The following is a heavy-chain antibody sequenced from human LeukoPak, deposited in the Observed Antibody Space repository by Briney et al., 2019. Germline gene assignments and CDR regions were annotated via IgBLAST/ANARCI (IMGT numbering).Heavy chain of an antibody. J-gene: IGHJ4*02. CDR2: ISYDGSNK. CDR1: GSTFSSYA. CDR3: AREVDRRGYFDY. D-gene: IGHD2-15*01. V-gene: IGHV3-30*04. Sequence: GGSLRLSCAASGSTFSSYAMHWVRQAPGKGLEWVAVISYDGSNKHYADSVKGRFTISRDNSKNTLYLQMNSLRAEDTAVYYCAREVDRRGYFDYWGQGTLVTVSS.